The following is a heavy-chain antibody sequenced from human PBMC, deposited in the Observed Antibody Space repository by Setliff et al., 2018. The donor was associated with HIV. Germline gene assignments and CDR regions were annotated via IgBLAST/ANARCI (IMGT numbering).Heavy chain of an antibody. J-gene: IGHJ5*02. CDR1: GGSIRATSYY. CDR2: IYFSGGT. Sequence: PSETLSLTCTASGGSIRATSYYWGWIRQPPGKGLEWIGSIYFSGGTHYNPSLKSRLTISIDQSKNQFSLKLTSVTPADTAIYFCARDNPSAHWFDPWGQGTLVTVSS. V-gene: IGHV4-39*07. CDR3: ARDNPSAHWFDP.